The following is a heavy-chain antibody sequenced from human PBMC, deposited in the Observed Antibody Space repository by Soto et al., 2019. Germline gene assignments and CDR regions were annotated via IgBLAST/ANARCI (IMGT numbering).Heavy chain of an antibody. CDR3: TRLGDRATIFGVAYYYYGMDV. V-gene: IGHV3-73*02. CDR2: IRRKAKSYAT. J-gene: IGHJ6*02. Sequence: VQLVESGGGLVQPGGSLKLSCAASGFTSGGPAMNWSRQAPGKGLGWVGGIRRKAKSYATEYAASVKGRFTISRDDSKNTAYLQMNSLKTEDTAVYYCTRLGDRATIFGVAYYYYGMDVWGQGTTVTVSS. D-gene: IGHD3-3*01. CDR1: GFTSGGPA.